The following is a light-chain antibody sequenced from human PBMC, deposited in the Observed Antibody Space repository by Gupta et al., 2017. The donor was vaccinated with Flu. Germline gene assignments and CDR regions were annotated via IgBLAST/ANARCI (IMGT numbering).Light chain of an antibody. J-gene: IGKJ1*01. CDR3: QQYIRSREWT. CDR1: QSVSSDY. V-gene: IGKV3-20*01. Sequence: RATLSCRASQSVSSDYLVWYQQKPGQAPRLLIYGTSTRATGIPARFSGSGSGTDFTLSISRLEPEDFAVYYCQQYIRSREWTFGQGTKVEFK. CDR2: GTS.